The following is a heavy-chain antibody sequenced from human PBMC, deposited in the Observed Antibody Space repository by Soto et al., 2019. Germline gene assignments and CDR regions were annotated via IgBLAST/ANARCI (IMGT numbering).Heavy chain of an antibody. CDR3: ARTPALGPPGAMIDLFDY. Sequence: ASVKVSCKASGGTFSSYAISWVRQAPGQGLEWMGGIIPIFGTANYAQKFQGRVTITADESTSTAYMELSSLRSEDTAVYYCARTPALGPPGAMIDLFDYWGQGTLVTVSS. CDR2: IIPIFGTA. D-gene: IGHD3-22*01. CDR1: GGTFSSYA. V-gene: IGHV1-69*13. J-gene: IGHJ4*02.